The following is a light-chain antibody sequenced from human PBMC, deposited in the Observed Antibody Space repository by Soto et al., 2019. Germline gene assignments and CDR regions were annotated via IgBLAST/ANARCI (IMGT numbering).Light chain of an antibody. J-gene: IGLJ3*02. V-gene: IGLV2-14*03. CDR1: SSAVGGYNS. Sequence: QSALTQPASVSGSPGQSITISCTGSSSAVGGYNSVSWYQQHPGNAPKLMIYDVTNRPSGISNRFSGSKSGNTASLTVSGLQAEYEAYSYCNSYTHSATWVFGGGTKLTVL. CDR3: NSYTHSATWV. CDR2: DVT.